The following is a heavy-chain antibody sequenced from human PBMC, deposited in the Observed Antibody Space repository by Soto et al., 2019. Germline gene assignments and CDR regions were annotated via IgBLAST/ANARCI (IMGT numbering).Heavy chain of an antibody. Sequence: QVQLQESGPGLVKPSETLSLTCTVSGGSIRSYYWRWIRQSPGKGLEWIGSIYYSGSTNYNPSLKSRVTISVDTSKNQFSLKVSSLTAADTTVYYCARGYGDYVSDYWGQGTLVTVSS. V-gene: IGHV4-59*01. D-gene: IGHD4-17*01. CDR1: GGSIRSYY. CDR3: ARGYGDYVSDY. J-gene: IGHJ4*02. CDR2: IYYSGST.